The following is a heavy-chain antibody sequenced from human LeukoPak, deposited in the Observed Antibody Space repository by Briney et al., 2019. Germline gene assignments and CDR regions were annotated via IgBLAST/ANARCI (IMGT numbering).Heavy chain of an antibody. Sequence: GGSLRLSCAASGFTFSSYWMSWVRQAPGKGLEWVANIKQDGSEKYYVDSVKGRFTISRDNPKNSLYLQMNSLRAEDPAVYSCASRGSSGWYRAFDIWGQGTMVTVSS. CDR2: IKQDGSEK. CDR1: GFTFSSYW. J-gene: IGHJ3*02. D-gene: IGHD6-19*01. V-gene: IGHV3-7*01. CDR3: ASRGSSGWYRAFDI.